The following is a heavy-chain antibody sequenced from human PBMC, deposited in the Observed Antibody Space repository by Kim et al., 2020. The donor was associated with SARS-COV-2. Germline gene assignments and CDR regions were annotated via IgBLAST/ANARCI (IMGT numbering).Heavy chain of an antibody. CDR3: AVDYYDSSGYFY. Sequence: NYAQKLQGRVTITADESTSTAYMELSSLRSEDTAVYYCAVDYYDSSGYFYWGQGTLVTVSS. D-gene: IGHD3-22*01. J-gene: IGHJ4*02. V-gene: IGHV1-69*01.